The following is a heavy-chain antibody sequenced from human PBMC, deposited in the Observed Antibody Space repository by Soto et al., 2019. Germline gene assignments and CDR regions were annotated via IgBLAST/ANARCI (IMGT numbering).Heavy chain of an antibody. CDR1: GFTFSGYW. CDR3: AREAV. J-gene: IGHJ6*02. CDR2: IKQDGSEQ. V-gene: IGHV3-7*05. Sequence: EVQLVESGGGLVQPGGSLRLSCAASGFTFSGYWMSWVRQAPGKGLEWVANIKQDGSEQFYVDSVKGRFTISRDNAKNSLYLPTNCLGAEETAVYYCAREAVWGQGTTVTVSS.